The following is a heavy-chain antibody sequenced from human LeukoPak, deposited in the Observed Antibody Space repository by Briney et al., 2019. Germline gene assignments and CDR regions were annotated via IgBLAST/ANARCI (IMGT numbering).Heavy chain of an antibody. CDR2: IYTSGST. J-gene: IGHJ3*02. CDR3: ARSQYYYDSSGYYDDVFDI. Sequence: SETPSLTCTVSGGSISSYYWSWIRQPAGKGLEWIGRIYTSGSTNYNPSLKSRVTMSVDTSKNQFSLKLSSVTAADTAVYYCARSQYYYDSSGYYDDVFDIWGQGTMVTVSS. CDR1: GGSISSYY. V-gene: IGHV4-4*07. D-gene: IGHD3-22*01.